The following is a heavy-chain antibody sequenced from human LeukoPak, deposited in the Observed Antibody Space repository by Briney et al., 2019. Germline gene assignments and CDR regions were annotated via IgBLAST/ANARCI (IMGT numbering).Heavy chain of an antibody. CDR2: IYHSGST. V-gene: IGHV4-4*02. Sequence: SETLSLTCAVSGGSISSSNWWSWVRQPPGKGLEWIGEIYHSGSTNYNPSLKSRVTISVDTSKNQFSLKLSSVTAADTAVYYCARDYYGSGSYHRYFDYWGQGTLVTVSS. CDR1: GGSISSSNW. J-gene: IGHJ4*02. D-gene: IGHD3-10*01. CDR3: ARDYYGSGSYHRYFDY.